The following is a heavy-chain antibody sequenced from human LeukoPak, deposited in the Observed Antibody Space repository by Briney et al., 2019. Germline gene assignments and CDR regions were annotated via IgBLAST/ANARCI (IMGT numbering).Heavy chain of an antibody. CDR1: GFSFSGDA. CDR2: IWSDGSQT. J-gene: IGHJ4*02. D-gene: IGHD3-16*01. Sequence: GGSLRLSCAASGFSFSGDAIHWVRQAPGKGLEGVALIWSDGSQTKYAGSVKGRFTVSRDNSKNTAFLQMSGLTVEDTAVYYCAGAAGLGNYLIDYWGQGTLVTVSS. CDR3: AGAAGLGNYLIDY. V-gene: IGHV3-33*01.